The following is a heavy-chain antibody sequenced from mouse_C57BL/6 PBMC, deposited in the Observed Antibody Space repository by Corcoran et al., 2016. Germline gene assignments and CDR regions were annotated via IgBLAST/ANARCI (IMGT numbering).Heavy chain of an antibody. CDR2: INTYSGVP. D-gene: IGHD2-1*01. Sequence: QNQLVQPAPELKKPGETVKISCKASGDTFTTCGMSWGKQAPGKGLKWWVWINTYSGVPTYADDIKGRFAFSLETTASTAYLQINNLKNEDTATYFCARGLYYGNYIDYWGQGTTLTVSS. CDR3: ARGLYYGNYIDY. CDR1: GDTFTTCG. V-gene: IGHV9-3*01. J-gene: IGHJ2*01.